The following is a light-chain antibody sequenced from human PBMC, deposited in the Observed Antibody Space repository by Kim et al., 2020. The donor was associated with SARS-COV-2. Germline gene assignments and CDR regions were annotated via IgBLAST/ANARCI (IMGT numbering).Light chain of an antibody. V-gene: IGKV3-20*01. Sequence: LSPGDRATLSCRASQSVNSGFLAWYQQKPGQAPRLLMYGASSRATGTPDKFGGSESGTDFTLTISRLEPEDFAVYYCQYYGPSPAFGPGTKVDIK. CDR1: QSVNSGF. J-gene: IGKJ3*01. CDR3: QYYGPSPA. CDR2: GAS.